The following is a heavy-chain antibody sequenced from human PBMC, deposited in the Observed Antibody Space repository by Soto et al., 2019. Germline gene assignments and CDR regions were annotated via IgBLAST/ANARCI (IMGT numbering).Heavy chain of an antibody. CDR2: INPSGGST. Sequence: QVQLVQSGAEVKKPGASVKVSCKASGYSLTSYYMHWVRQAPGQGLEWMGIINPSGGSTSYAQKFQSSVTITRDKSTITVYMKLNSLRSEDTPVYYCVSEYSCTSRYVMNVWGKGTTVSVSS. CDR3: VSEYSCTSRYVMNV. D-gene: IGHD6-6*01. CDR1: GYSLTSYY. V-gene: IGHV1-46*01. J-gene: IGHJ6*04.